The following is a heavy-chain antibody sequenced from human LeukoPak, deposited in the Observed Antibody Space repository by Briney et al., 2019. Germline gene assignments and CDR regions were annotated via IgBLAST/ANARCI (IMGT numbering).Heavy chain of an antibody. V-gene: IGHV3-23*01. CDR3: ANSGSYPYYYYGMDV. Sequence: PGGSLRLSCAASGFTFSSYAMSWVRQAPGKGLEWVSAISGSGGSTYYADSVKGRFTISRDNSKNTLYLQMNSLRAEDTAVYYCANSGSYPYYYYGMDVWCQGTTVTVSS. CDR2: ISGSGGST. J-gene: IGHJ6*02. CDR1: GFTFSSYA. D-gene: IGHD1-26*01.